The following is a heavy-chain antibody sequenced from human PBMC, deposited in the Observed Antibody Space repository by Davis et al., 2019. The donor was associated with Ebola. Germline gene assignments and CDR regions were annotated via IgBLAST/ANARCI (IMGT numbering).Heavy chain of an antibody. J-gene: IGHJ5*02. CDR1: GYTFTSYD. V-gene: IGHV1-8*01. D-gene: IGHD4-17*01. CDR2: MNPNSVNT. CDR3: TRGNARRRYGSWFDP. Sequence: ASVKVSCKASGYTFTSYDINWVRQATGQGLEWMGWMNPNSVNTGYAQKFQGRVTMTRDTSITTAYMELSSLSSDDTAVYYCTRGNARRRYGSWFDPWGQGTPVTVSS.